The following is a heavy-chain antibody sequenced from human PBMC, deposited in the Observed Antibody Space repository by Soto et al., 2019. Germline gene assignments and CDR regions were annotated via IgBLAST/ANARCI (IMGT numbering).Heavy chain of an antibody. Sequence: QVQLVESGGGVVQPGRSLRLSCAASAFNFSSYVMHWVRQAPGKGLEWVAVIWYEGGNKYYANSVKGRFTISRDNSKNTLYLQMNSLRAEDTAVYYCARDGQWLTLDGLRSSSYFDYWGQGTLVTVSS. V-gene: IGHV3-33*01. J-gene: IGHJ4*02. D-gene: IGHD6-19*01. CDR2: IWYEGGNK. CDR1: AFNFSSYV. CDR3: ARDGQWLTLDGLRSSSYFDY.